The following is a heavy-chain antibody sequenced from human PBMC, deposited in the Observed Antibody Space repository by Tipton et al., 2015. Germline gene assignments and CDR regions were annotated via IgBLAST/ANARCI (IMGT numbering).Heavy chain of an antibody. CDR3: ACHDYDLLTRDYQTVDY. CDR1: AYSISTDYY. CDR2: ISHGGNT. Sequence: TLSLTCAVSAYSISTDYYWVWIRQPPGKGLEWIGTISHGGNTFYNPSLKSRVTISADTSKNQFSLRLSSVTAADTVVYYCACHDYDLLTRDYQTVDYWGQGTLVTVSS. D-gene: IGHD3-9*01. V-gene: IGHV4-38-2*01. J-gene: IGHJ4*02.